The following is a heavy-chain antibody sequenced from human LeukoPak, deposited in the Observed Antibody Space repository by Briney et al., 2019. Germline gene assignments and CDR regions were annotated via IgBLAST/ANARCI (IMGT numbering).Heavy chain of an antibody. CDR2: MDQDGSDE. CDR3: ARESTRDRLGC. V-gene: IGHV3-7*01. J-gene: IGHJ4*02. Sequence: GGSLRLSCAASGFTLSDYWMSWVRQAPGKGLEWVANMDQDGSDENYVDSVKGRFTISRDDAKNSLYLQMSSLRADDTAMYYCARESTRDRLGCWGQGTLVTVSS. CDR1: GFTLSDYW. D-gene: IGHD6-19*01.